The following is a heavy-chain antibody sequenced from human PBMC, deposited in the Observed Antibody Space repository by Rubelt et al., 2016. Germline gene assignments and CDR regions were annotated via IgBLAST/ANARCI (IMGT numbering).Heavy chain of an antibody. V-gene: IGHV3-48*04. J-gene: IGHJ4*02. Sequence: VQLVESGGGVVQPGRSLRLSCAASGFSFSTYSMNWVRQAPGKGLKWVSYISSTSSTIHYADSVKGRFTISRDNAKNSLYLQMNSLRAEETAVYYCAKDQKWEQPHYFDYWGRGTLVTVSS. D-gene: IGHD1-26*01. CDR2: ISSTSSTI. CDR1: GFSFSTYS. CDR3: AKDQKWEQPHYFDY.